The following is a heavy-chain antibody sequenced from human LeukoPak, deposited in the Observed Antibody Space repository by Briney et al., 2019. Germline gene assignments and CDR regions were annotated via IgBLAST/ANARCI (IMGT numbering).Heavy chain of an antibody. CDR3: ARRSGYSYGYDY. J-gene: IGHJ4*02. Sequence: GGSLRLSCAASGFTFSSYSMNWVRQAPGKGLEWVSSISSSSYIYYADSVKGRFTISRDNAKNSLYLQMNSLRAEDTAVYYCARRSGYSYGYDYWGQGTLVTVSS. D-gene: IGHD5-18*01. V-gene: IGHV3-21*04. CDR2: ISSSSYI. CDR1: GFTFSSYS.